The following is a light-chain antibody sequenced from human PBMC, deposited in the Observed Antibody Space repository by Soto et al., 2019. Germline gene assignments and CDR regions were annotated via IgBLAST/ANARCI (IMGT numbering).Light chain of an antibody. CDR2: AAS. CDR3: QQSFSPLLT. J-gene: IGKJ4*01. Sequence: DIQMTHSPSSLYASVGDIVTITCRSSQSLTNYLNWYQQKPGKAPKVLIYAASSLQSGVPSRFSGSGSGAEFTLTISNLQPEDSATYYCQQSFSPLLTFGGGTKVDIK. V-gene: IGKV1-39*01. CDR1: QSLTNY.